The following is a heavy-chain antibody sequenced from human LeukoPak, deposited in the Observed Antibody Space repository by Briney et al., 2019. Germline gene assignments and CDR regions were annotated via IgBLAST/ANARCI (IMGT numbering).Heavy chain of an antibody. D-gene: IGHD4-17*01. J-gene: IGHJ4*02. CDR3: ASSDYGFVRTVRY. CDR1: GFTFSSYS. Sequence: GGSLRLSCAASGFTFSSYSMNWVRQAPGKGLEWVSSISSSSSYIYYADSVKGRFTISRDNAKNSLYLQMNSLGAEDTAVYYCASSDYGFVRTVRYWGQGTLVTVSS. CDR2: ISSSSSYI. V-gene: IGHV3-21*01.